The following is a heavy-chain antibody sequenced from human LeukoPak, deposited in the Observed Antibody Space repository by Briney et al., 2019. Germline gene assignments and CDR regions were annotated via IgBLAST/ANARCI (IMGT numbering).Heavy chain of an antibody. V-gene: IGHV5-51*01. J-gene: IGHJ3*02. CDR1: GSSFTSYW. CDR3: ARARASGAFDI. CDR2: IYPGDSDT. D-gene: IGHD6-25*01. Sequence: GGALEISWKGSGSSFTSYWIGWGRQVPGKGLEGMGIIYPGDSDTRYSPSFQGQVTISADKSISTAYLQWSSLKASDTAMYYCARARASGAFDIWGQGTMVTVSS.